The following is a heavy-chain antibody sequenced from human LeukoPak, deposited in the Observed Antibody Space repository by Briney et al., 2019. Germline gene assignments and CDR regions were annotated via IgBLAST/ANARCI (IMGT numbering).Heavy chain of an antibody. D-gene: IGHD4-17*01. CDR1: GYSISSGYD. V-gene: IGHV4-61*02. CDR2: IYTSGST. CDR3: ARGDYGDPLAALEAYFVY. Sequence: SETLSLTCTVSGYSISSGYDWSWIRQPAGKGLEWIGRIYTSGSTNYNPSLKSRVTISVDTSKNQFSLKLRSVTAADTALYYCARGDYGDPLAALEAYFVYWGQGTLVTVSS. J-gene: IGHJ4*02.